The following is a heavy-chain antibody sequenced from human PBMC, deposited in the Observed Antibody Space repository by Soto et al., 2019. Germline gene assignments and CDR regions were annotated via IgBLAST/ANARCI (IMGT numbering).Heavy chain of an antibody. CDR1: GGSFSGYY. CDR2: INHRGST. J-gene: IGHJ6*02. V-gene: IGHV4-34*01. CDR3: ARASYGMDV. Sequence: PSETLSLTCAVYGGSFSGYYWSWIRQPPGKGLEWIGEINHRGSTNYNPSLKSRVTMSVDTSKNQFSLKLSSVPAADTAVYYCARASYGMDVWGQGTTVTGSS.